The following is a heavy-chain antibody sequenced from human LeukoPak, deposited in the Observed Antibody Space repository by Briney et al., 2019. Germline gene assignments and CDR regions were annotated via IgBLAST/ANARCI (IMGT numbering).Heavy chain of an antibody. CDR1: GDSVSSPSAA. V-gene: IGHV6-1*01. J-gene: IGHJ5*02. CDR2: TYYRSTWYN. Sequence: PSQTLSLTCAISGDSVSSPSAAWNWIRQSPSRGLEWLGRTYYRSTWYNDYAVSVRGRITVNPDTSKNQFSLHLNSVTPEDTAVYYCARRLTQYDCFDPWGQGILVTVSS. CDR3: ARRLTQYDCFDP. D-gene: IGHD2-2*01.